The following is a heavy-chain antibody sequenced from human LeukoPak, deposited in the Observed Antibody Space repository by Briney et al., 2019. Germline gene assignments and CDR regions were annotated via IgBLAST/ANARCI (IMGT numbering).Heavy chain of an antibody. D-gene: IGHD3-10*01. CDR1: GYTFTSYG. CDR3: ARTGIFPRSYYYMDV. Sequence: ASVKVSCRASGYTFTSYGISWVRQAPGQGLEWMGWISAYNGNTNYAQKLQGRVTMTTDTSTSTAYMELRSLRSDDTAVYYCARTGIFPRSYYYMDVWGKGTTVTVSS. J-gene: IGHJ6*03. CDR2: ISAYNGNT. V-gene: IGHV1-18*01.